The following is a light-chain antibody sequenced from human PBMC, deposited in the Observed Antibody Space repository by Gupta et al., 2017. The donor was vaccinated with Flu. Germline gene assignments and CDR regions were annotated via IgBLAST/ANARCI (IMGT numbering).Light chain of an antibody. V-gene: IGLV1-51*02. CDR3: GTWDSRLSAYV. Sequence: SNSNIGNNYVSWYQQFPGTAPKLLICENDRRLSGIPDRFSGSKSDTSATLGITGLQTGDEADYHCGTWDSRLSAYVFGGGTKLTVL. CDR1: NSNIGNNY. J-gene: IGLJ3*02. CDR2: END.